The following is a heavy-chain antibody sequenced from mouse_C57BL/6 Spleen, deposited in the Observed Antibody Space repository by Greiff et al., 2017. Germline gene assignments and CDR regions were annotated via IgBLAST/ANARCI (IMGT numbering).Heavy chain of an antibody. Sequence: QVQLQQPGAELVMPGASVKLSCKASGYTFTSYWMHWVKQRPGQGLEWIGEIDPSDSYTNYNQKFKGKSTLTVDKSSSTAYMQLSSLTSEDSAVYYCARSGHYYDYDVGYAMDYWGQGTSVTVSS. D-gene: IGHD2-4*01. CDR1: GYTFTSYW. J-gene: IGHJ4*01. CDR2: IDPSDSYT. CDR3: ARSGHYYDYDVGYAMDY. V-gene: IGHV1-69*01.